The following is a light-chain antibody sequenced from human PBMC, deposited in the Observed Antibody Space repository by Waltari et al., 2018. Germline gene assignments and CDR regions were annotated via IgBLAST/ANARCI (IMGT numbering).Light chain of an antibody. CDR1: STALGGYHY. CDR2: GVS. Sequence: QSALTQPPSASGSPGQSVTMSCTGTSTALGGYHYVSCYQQHPGKAPKPLIYGVSERPSGVPDRFSGAKSGNTASLTVSGLQPEDEADYYCASFAGSNTLFGGGTKLTVL. V-gene: IGLV2-8*01. CDR3: ASFAGSNTL. J-gene: IGLJ2*01.